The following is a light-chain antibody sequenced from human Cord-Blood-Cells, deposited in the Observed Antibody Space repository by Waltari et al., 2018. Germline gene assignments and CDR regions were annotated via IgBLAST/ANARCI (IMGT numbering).Light chain of an antibody. CDR1: RCAAGRYNL. CDR3: CSYAGSSNFKVV. J-gene: IGLJ2*01. CDR2: EVS. V-gene: IGLV2-23*02. Sequence: QSALTQPTSVSGSPGHSITISCTGTRCAAGRYNLGSWYQQHPGKAPKLTIYEVSKRPSGVANRFSGSKSGNTASLTISGLQAEDEADYYCCSYAGSSNFKVVFGGGTKLTVL.